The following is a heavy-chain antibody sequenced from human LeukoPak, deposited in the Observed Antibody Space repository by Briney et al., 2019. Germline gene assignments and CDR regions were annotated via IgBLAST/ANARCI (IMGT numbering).Heavy chain of an antibody. CDR1: GVSISSYY. J-gene: IGHJ4*02. CDR2: IYPSGST. D-gene: IGHD6-13*01. Sequence: SETLSLTCTVSGVSISSYYWSWVRQPAGKGLEWIGRIYPSGSTNYNPSLKSRVTMSVDTSKNQLSLKLTSVTAADTAVYYCARDYKNSNTWYEFDYWGQGALVTVSS. CDR3: ARDYKNSNTWYEFDY. V-gene: IGHV4-4*07.